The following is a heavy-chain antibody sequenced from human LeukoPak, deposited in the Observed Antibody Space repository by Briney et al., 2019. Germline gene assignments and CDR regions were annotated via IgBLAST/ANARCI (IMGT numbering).Heavy chain of an antibody. D-gene: IGHD3-22*01. CDR2: IYYGGST. CDR3: ARGRSKPRTYYYDSSGYFHWYFDL. V-gene: IGHV4-59*12. CDR1: GGSISTYF. Sequence: SETLSLTCTVSGGSISTYFWSWIRQPPGEGLEWIGYIYYGGSTNYNPSLQSRATISVDTSKNELSLKLSSVTAADTAVYYCARGRSKPRTYYYDSSGYFHWYFDLWGRGTLVTVSS. J-gene: IGHJ2*01.